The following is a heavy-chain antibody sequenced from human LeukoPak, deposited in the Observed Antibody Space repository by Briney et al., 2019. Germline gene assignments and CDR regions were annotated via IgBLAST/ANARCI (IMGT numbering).Heavy chain of an antibody. V-gene: IGHV3-11*01. Sequence: GGSLRLSCAASGFTFSDYYMGWIRQAPGKGLEWVSYISSSGSTIYYADSVKGRFTISRDNAKNSLYLQMNSLRAEDTAVYYCARDPAYGSGSYNYYNGMDVWGQGTTVTVSS. J-gene: IGHJ6*02. CDR1: GFTFSDYY. CDR2: ISSSGSTI. D-gene: IGHD3-10*01. CDR3: ARDPAYGSGSYNYYNGMDV.